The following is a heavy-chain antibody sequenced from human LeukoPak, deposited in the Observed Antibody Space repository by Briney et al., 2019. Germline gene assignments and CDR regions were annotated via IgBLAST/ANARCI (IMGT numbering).Heavy chain of an antibody. V-gene: IGHV4-59*01. Sequence: SETLSLTCTVSGGSISSYYWSWIRQPPGKGLEWIGYIYYSGSTNYNPSLKSRVTISVDTSKNQCSLKLSSVTAADTAVYYCARGGIAAAAFDYWGQGTLVTVSS. CDR1: GGSISSYY. J-gene: IGHJ4*02. D-gene: IGHD6-13*01. CDR3: ARGGIAAAAFDY. CDR2: IYYSGST.